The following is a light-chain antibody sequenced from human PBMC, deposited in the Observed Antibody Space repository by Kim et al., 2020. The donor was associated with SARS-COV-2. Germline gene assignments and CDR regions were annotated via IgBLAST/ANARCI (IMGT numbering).Light chain of an antibody. Sequence: PGQSVTISCTGTSTDVGGYDYASWYQQRPGKAPKLIIYDVNKRPSGVPDRFSVSKSGNTASLTVSGLQADDEADYYCCSYVGSSVLFGGGTQLTVL. J-gene: IGLJ2*01. V-gene: IGLV2-11*03. CDR3: CSYVGSSVL. CDR2: DVN. CDR1: STDVGGYDY.